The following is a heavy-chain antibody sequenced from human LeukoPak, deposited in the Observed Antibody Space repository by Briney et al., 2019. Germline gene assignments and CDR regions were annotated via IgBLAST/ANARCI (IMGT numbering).Heavy chain of an antibody. CDR3: ARDNYGRLDY. V-gene: IGHV1-2*02. Sequence: ASVKVSCKPCGYTFPYYIHWVRQAPGQGLEWMGCIDPNSGATISAHTFQGRVSMTKDTSFTTVYMELSTLKSDDTAVYYCARDNYGRLDYWGQGSLVTVSS. CDR2: IDPNSGAT. CDR1: GYTFPYY. J-gene: IGHJ4*02. D-gene: IGHD3-10*01.